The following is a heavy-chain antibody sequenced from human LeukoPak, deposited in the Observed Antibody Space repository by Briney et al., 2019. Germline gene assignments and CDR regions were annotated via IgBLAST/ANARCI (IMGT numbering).Heavy chain of an antibody. Sequence: QPGGSLRLSCAASGFTFRSNAMSWVRQAPGKGLEWVSALTGGGGVTHYADSVKGRFTISRDNSKNTLYLQMTSLRAEDTAIYYCAKLKWLTTGNFGYWGQGTLVTVSS. CDR2: LTGGGGVT. D-gene: IGHD5-12*01. CDR3: AKLKWLTTGNFGY. CDR1: GFTFRSNA. V-gene: IGHV3-23*01. J-gene: IGHJ4*02.